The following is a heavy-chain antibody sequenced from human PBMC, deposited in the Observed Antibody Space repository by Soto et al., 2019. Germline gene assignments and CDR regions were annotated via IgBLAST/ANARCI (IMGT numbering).Heavy chain of an antibody. D-gene: IGHD4-17*01. CDR3: ARISSYYGDTYYFDY. V-gene: IGHV1-69*13. CDR1: GGTFSSYA. Sequence: SVKVSCKASGGTFSSYAISWVRQAPGQGLEWMGGIIPIFGTANYAQKFQGRVTITADESTSTAYMELSSLRSEDTAVYYCARISSYYGDTYYFDYWGQGTLVTVSS. CDR2: IIPIFGTA. J-gene: IGHJ4*02.